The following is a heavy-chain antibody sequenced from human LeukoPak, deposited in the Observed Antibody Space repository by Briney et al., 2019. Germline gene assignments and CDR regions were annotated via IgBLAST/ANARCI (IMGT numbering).Heavy chain of an antibody. CDR3: AKQGYCSSTSCYWSPYY. CDR1: GFTFSSYA. J-gene: IGHJ4*02. Sequence: GGSLRLSCAASGFTFSSYAMSWVRQAPGKGLEWVSAISGSGGSTYYADSVKGRFTISRDNSKNTLYLQMNSLRAEDTAVYYCAKQGYCSSTSCYWSPYYWGQGTLVTVSS. V-gene: IGHV3-23*01. D-gene: IGHD2-2*01. CDR2: ISGSGGST.